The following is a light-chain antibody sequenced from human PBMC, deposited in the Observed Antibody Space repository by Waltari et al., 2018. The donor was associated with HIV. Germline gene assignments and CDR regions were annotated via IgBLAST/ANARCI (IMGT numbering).Light chain of an antibody. J-gene: IGLJ3*02. CDR3: QSYDSTLSASV. CDR2: NYN. V-gene: IGLV1-40*01. CDR1: RSNLGADYS. Sequence: QSVLTQPPSVSGAPGQRVTLSCTGTRSNLGADYSVHWYQQFPGSAPRLLIYNYNTRPSGVPDRFSGSKSGTSASLAITGLQADDEAVYYCQSYDSTLSASVFGGGTELTVL.